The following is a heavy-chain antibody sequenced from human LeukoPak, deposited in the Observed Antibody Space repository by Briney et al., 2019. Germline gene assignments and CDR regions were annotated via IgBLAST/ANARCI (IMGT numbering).Heavy chain of an antibody. V-gene: IGHV4-34*01. Sequence: SETLSLTCAVYGGSFSGYYWSWIRQPPGKGLEWIGEINHSGSTNYNPSLKSRVTISVDTSKNQFSLKLSSVTAADTAVYYCAGWIGLYYDSSGPNWFDPWGQGTLVTVSS. CDR3: AGWIGLYYDSSGPNWFDP. D-gene: IGHD3-22*01. CDR1: GGSFSGYY. CDR2: INHSGST. J-gene: IGHJ5*02.